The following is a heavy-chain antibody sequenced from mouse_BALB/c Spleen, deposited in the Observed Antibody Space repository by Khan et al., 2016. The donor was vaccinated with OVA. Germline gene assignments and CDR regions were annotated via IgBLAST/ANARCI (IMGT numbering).Heavy chain of an antibody. CDR3: SRSGYGFGAY. Sequence: QIQLVQSGAELVRPGTSVKVSCKASGYAFTDYMIEWLKQRPGQGLEWIGVINPGSGDTNYNEKFKGKATMTADKSSSTAYMQLSSLTSDDSAVYFCSRSGYGFGAYWGPGTLVTVST. CDR1: GYAFTDYM. V-gene: IGHV1-54*03. D-gene: IGHD3-2*02. J-gene: IGHJ3*01. CDR2: INPGSGDT.